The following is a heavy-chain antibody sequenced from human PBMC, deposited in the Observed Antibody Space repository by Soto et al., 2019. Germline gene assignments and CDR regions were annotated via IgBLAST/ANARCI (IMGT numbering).Heavy chain of an antibody. CDR2: IWYDGSNK. Sequence: QVQLVESGGGVVQPGRSLRLSCAASGFTFSSYGMHWVRQAPVKGLEWVAVIWYDGSNKYYADSVKGRFTISRDNSKNTLYLQMNSLRAEDTAVYYCARDTLLISAAAGEDYYYGMDVWGQGTTVTVSS. CDR3: ARDTLLISAAAGEDYYYGMDV. J-gene: IGHJ6*02. V-gene: IGHV3-33*01. CDR1: GFTFSSYG. D-gene: IGHD6-13*01.